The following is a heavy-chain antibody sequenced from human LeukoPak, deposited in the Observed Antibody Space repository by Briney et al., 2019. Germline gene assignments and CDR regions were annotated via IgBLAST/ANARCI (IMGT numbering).Heavy chain of an antibody. CDR1: GYTFTGYY. CDR3: ARDAGPNLLRKNYFDY. V-gene: IGHV1-2*06. D-gene: IGHD2-15*01. CDR2: INPNSGGT. J-gene: IGHJ4*02. Sequence: ASVKVSCKASGYTFTGYYMHWVRQAPGQGLEWMGRINPNSGGTNYAQKFQGRVTMTRDTSISTAYMELSRLRSDDTAVYYCARDAGPNLLRKNYFDYWGQGTLVTVSS.